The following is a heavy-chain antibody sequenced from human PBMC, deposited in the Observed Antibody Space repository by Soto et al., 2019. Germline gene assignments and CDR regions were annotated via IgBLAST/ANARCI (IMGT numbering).Heavy chain of an antibody. J-gene: IGHJ3*02. CDR3: ARDPHTGTDDGFDI. Sequence: TLSLTITVSGGSISSGGYYWSWIRQIQGKGLEWIGFAYSSGSTYYNPSLKSRVTISVDTSKNQFSLKLSSVTAADRALYYCARDPHTGTDDGFDIWGQGPNVT. CDR1: GGSISSGGYY. CDR2: AYSSGST. V-gene: IGHV4-31*03. D-gene: IGHD4-17*01.